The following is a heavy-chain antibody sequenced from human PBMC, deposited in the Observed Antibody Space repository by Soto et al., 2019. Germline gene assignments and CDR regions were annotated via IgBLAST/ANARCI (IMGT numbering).Heavy chain of an antibody. D-gene: IGHD3-3*01. Sequence: PSETLSLTCTVSGGSVSSCSYYWSWIRQPPGKGLEWIGYIYYSGSTNYNPSLKSRVTISVDTSKNQFSLKLSSVTAADTAVYYCASTYYDFWSGSPDWFDPWGQGTVGTVSS. CDR1: GGSVSSCSYY. CDR2: IYYSGST. CDR3: ASTYYDFWSGSPDWFDP. V-gene: IGHV4-61*01. J-gene: IGHJ5*02.